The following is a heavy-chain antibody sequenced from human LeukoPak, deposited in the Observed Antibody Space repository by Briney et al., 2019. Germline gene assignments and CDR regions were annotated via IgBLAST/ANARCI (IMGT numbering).Heavy chain of an antibody. CDR2: INHSGST. CDR3: ARGGRWFCSSTSCTEYFQH. CDR1: GGSISSSSYY. Sequence: SETLSLTCTVSGGSISSSSYYWSWIRQPPGKGLEWIGEINHSGSTNYNPSLKSRVTISVDTSKNQFSLKLSSVTAADTAVYYCARGGRWFCSSTSCTEYFQHWGQGTLVTVSS. J-gene: IGHJ1*01. D-gene: IGHD2-2*01. V-gene: IGHV4-39*07.